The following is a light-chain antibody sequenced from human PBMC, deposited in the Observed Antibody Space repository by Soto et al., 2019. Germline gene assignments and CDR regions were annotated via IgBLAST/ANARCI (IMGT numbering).Light chain of an antibody. CDR3: QSYDSSLSGSKV. J-gene: IGLJ1*01. V-gene: IGLV1-40*01. Sequence: QSALTQPPSVSGAPGRRVTISCTGSSSNIGAGYDVHWYQQLPGTAPKLLIYGNSNRPSGVPDRFSGSKSGTSASLAITGLQAEDEADYYCQSYDSSLSGSKVFGTGTKVTVL. CDR2: GNS. CDR1: SSNIGAGYD.